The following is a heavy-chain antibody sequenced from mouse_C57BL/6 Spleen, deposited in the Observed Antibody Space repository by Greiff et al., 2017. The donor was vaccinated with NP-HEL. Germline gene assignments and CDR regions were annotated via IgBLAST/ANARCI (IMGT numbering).Heavy chain of an antibody. J-gene: IGHJ3*01. CDR2: IDPETGGT. V-gene: IGHV1-15*01. CDR1: GYTFTDYE. Sequence: VQLQQSGAELVRPGASVTLSCKASGYTFTDYEMHWVKQTPVHGLEWIGAIDPETGGTAYNQKFKGKAILTADKSSSTAYMELRSQTSEDSAVYYCTRSRYSAWFAYWGQGTLVTVSA. CDR3: TRSRYSAWFAY.